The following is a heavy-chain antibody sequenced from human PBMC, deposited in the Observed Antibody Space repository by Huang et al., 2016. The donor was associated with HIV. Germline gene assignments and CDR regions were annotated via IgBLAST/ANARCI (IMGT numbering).Heavy chain of an antibody. D-gene: IGHD3-22*01. V-gene: IGHV3-74*01. CDR2: INSDGGRS. Sequence: EVQLVESGGGLVQPGGSLRLSCAASGFTFSSYWMHWVRQAPGKGVVWVSRINSDGGRSGYADSVKGRFTISRDNAKNTLYLQMNSLRAEDTAVYYCVRDPRIQSWLNYFDYWGQGTLVSVSS. CDR1: GFTFSSYW. CDR3: VRDPRIQSWLNYFDY. J-gene: IGHJ4*02.